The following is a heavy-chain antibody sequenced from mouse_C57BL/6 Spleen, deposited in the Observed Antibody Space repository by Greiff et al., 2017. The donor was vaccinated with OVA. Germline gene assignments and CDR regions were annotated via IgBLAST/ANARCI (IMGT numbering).Heavy chain of an antibody. J-gene: IGHJ4*01. D-gene: IGHD2-1*01. V-gene: IGHV14-4*01. Sequence: EVQLQQSGAELVRPGASVKLSCTASGFNIKDDYMHWVKQRPEQGLEWIGWIDPENGETEYASKVQGKATITADTSSNTAYLQHSSLTSEDTAVYYCTTSIYYGNYEDAMDYWGQGTSVTVSS. CDR3: TTSIYYGNYEDAMDY. CDR1: GFNIKDDY. CDR2: IDPENGET.